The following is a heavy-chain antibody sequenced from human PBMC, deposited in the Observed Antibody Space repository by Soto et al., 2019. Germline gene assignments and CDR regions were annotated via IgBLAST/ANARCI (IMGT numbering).Heavy chain of an antibody. CDR1: GGSISSSSFH. CDR3: ARRERAAGTDWWFDP. D-gene: IGHD6-13*01. Sequence: QLQLQESGPGLVKPSETLSLTCTVSGGSISSSSFHWGWIRQPPGTWLEWIGSIYYSGSTYYSPSLKSRVTTSVDTSKNQFSLKLSSVTAADTAVYYCARRERAAGTDWWFDPWGQGTLVTVSS. J-gene: IGHJ5*02. V-gene: IGHV4-39*01. CDR2: IYYSGST.